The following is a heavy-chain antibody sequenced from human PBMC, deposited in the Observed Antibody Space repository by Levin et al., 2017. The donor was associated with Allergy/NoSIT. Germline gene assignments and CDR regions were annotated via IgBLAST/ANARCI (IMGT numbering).Heavy chain of an antibody. D-gene: IGHD1-14*01. J-gene: IGHJ5*02. Sequence: GGSLRLSCVASGFTFCGHWMHWVRQVPGKGLLLVSRISPDASVTSYADSVKGRFTISRDNARNTLYLQMNSLRAEDTAVYYCARDNAPGWFDPWGQGVLVTVSS. V-gene: IGHV3-74*01. CDR2: ISPDASVT. CDR3: ARDNAPGWFDP. CDR1: GFTFCGHW.